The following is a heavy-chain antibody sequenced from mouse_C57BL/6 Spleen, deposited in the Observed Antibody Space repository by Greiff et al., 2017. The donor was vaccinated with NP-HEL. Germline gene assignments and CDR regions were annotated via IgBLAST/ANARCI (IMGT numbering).Heavy chain of an antibody. J-gene: IGHJ1*03. D-gene: IGHD1-1*01. V-gene: IGHV1-55*01. CDR3: ARGTYYGSSPYWYFDV. CDR2: IYPGSGST. Sequence: VQLQQPGAELVQPGASVKMSCTASGYTFTSYWLTWVKQRPGQGLEWIGDIYPGSGSTNYNEKFKSKATLTVDTSSSTAYMQLSSLTSEDSAVYYCARGTYYGSSPYWYFDVWGTGTTVTVSS. CDR1: GYTFTSYW.